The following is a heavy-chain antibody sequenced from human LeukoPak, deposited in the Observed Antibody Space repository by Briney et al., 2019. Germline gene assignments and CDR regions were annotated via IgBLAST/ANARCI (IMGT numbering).Heavy chain of an antibody. V-gene: IGHV3-23*01. CDR3: ARAWETEQHYYYGMDV. D-gene: IGHD1-26*01. Sequence: GGSLRLSCAASGFTFSSYAMSWVRQAPGKGLEWVSAISGSGGSTYYADSVKGRFTISRDNSKNTLYLQMNSLRAEDTAEYYCARAWETEQHYYYGMDVWGQGTTVTVSS. J-gene: IGHJ6*02. CDR2: ISGSGGST. CDR1: GFTFSSYA.